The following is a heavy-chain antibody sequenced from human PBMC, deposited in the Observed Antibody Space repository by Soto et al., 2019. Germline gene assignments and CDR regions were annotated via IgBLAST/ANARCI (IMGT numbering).Heavy chain of an antibody. CDR1: GFSLSTSGVG. J-gene: IGHJ5*02. V-gene: IGHV2-5*01. Sequence: QITLKESGPTLVKPTEPLTLTCSFSGFSLSTSGVGVGWLRQPPGKALEWLAVIFWNDDQRYSPSLRSRLTITKDTSRNQVVLTMTNMDPEDTATYYCAHRGGGVWGHYRYMRVWFDLWGQGTPVTVSS. D-gene: IGHD3-16*02. CDR2: IFWNDDQ. CDR3: AHRGGGVWGHYRYMRVWFDL.